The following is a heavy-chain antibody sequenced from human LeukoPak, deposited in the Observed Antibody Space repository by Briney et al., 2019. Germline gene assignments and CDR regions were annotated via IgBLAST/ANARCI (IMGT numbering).Heavy chain of an antibody. CDR1: GGSISSYY. J-gene: IGHJ3*02. D-gene: IGHD1-26*01. V-gene: IGHV4-4*07. CDR3: ATDPIVGATRGAFDI. CDR2: TYTSGST. Sequence: SETLSLTCTVSGGSISSYYWSWIRQPAGKGLEWIGRTYTSGSTNYNPSLKSRVTMSVDTSKNQFSLKLSSVTAADTAVYYCATDPIVGATRGAFDIWGQGTMVTVSS.